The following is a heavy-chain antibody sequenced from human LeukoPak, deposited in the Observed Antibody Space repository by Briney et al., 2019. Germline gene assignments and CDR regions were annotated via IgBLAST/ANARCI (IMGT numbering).Heavy chain of an antibody. Sequence: ASVKVSRKASEYTFSSYEINWVRQATGQGLEWMGWMNPNSDNTGYAQKFQGRVTMTRNTSISTAYMELSSLRFDDTAVYYCARGNGMDVWGQGTTVTVS. CDR3: ARGNGMDV. CDR2: MNPNSDNT. V-gene: IGHV1-8*01. CDR1: EYTFSSYE. J-gene: IGHJ6*02.